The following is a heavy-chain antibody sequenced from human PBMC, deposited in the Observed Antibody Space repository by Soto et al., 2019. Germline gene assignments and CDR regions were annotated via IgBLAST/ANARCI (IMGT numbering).Heavy chain of an antibody. D-gene: IGHD3-10*01. CDR1: GFTFSIDA. CDR2: ISASGGTT. V-gene: IGHV3-23*01. CDR3: ATFMLLFGAPGWERPMDV. J-gene: IGHJ6*02. Sequence: VQLLESGGGLEQPGGSLRLSCAASGFTFSIDAMSWARQAPGKGLEWVSFISASGGTTYYVESVKGRFTFSREASKKTINLQMNSLRAEDTAIYYCATFMLLFGAPGWERPMDVLGQGIAVTISS.